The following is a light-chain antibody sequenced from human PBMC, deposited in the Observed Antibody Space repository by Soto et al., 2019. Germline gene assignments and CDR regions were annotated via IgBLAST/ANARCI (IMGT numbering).Light chain of an antibody. Sequence: EILMTQSPATLSVSPGERATLSCRASQSVDSNLAWYQQKPGQAPRLLIYGASTRATGISARFSGSGSGTDFTLTISGLQPEDFAVYYCQQRSNWPFTFGPGTTVDFK. J-gene: IGKJ3*01. V-gene: IGKV3-15*01. CDR3: QQRSNWPFT. CDR1: QSVDSN. CDR2: GAS.